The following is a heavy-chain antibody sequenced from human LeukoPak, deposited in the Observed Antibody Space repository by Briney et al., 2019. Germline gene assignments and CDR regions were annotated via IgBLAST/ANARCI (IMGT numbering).Heavy chain of an antibody. J-gene: IGHJ6*02. V-gene: IGHV3-23*01. CDR2: ISGSGGST. CDR3: AKVGSWYDYYYYGMDV. Sequence: PGGSLRLSCAASGFTFSSYAMSWVRQAPGKGLEWVSAISGSGGSTYYADSVEGRFTISRDNSKNTLYLQMNSLRAEDTAVYYCAKVGSWYDYYYYGMDVWGQGTTVTVSS. CDR1: GFTFSSYA. D-gene: IGHD6-13*01.